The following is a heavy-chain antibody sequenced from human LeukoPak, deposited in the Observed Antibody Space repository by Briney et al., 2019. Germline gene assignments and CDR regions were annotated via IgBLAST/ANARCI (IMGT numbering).Heavy chain of an antibody. Sequence: GGSLRLSCAASGFTFSSYGMHWVRQAPGKGLEWVAVISYDGSNKYYADSVKGRLTISRDNSKNTLYLQMNSLRAEDTAVYYCAKAGGYCSGGSCSLDYWGQGTLVTVSS. CDR1: GFTFSSYG. J-gene: IGHJ4*02. D-gene: IGHD2-15*01. CDR2: ISYDGSNK. CDR3: AKAGGYCSGGSCSLDY. V-gene: IGHV3-30*18.